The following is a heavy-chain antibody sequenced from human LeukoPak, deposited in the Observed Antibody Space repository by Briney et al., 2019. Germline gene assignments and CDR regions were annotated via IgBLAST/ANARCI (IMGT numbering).Heavy chain of an antibody. J-gene: IGHJ3*02. V-gene: IGHV4-59*01. CDR3: ARDPADFHPHHDAFDI. CDR2: IYYSGST. D-gene: IGHD3-3*01. CDR1: GGSISSYY. Sequence: PSEALSLTCTVSGGSISSYYWSWIRQPPGKGLEWIGYIYYSGSTNYNPSLKSRVTISVDTSKNQFSLKLSSVTAADTAVYYCARDPADFHPHHDAFDIWGQGTMVTVSS.